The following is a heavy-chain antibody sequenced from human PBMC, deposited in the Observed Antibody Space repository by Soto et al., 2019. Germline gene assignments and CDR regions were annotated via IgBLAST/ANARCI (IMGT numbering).Heavy chain of an antibody. CDR3: ARVITGTTFYYYYGMDV. CDR1: GYTFTSYG. V-gene: IGHV1-18*01. Sequence: QVQLVQSGAEVKKPGASVKVSCKASGYTFTSYGINWVRQAPGQGLEWMGRISAYNGNTNYAQKLQGRVTMTTDTSTSTAYMELRSLRSDDTAVYYCARVITGTTFYYYYGMDVWGQGTTVTVSS. D-gene: IGHD1-7*01. CDR2: ISAYNGNT. J-gene: IGHJ6*02.